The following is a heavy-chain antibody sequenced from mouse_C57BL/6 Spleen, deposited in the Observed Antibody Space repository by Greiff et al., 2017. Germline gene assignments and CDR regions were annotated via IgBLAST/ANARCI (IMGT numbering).Heavy chain of an antibody. CDR3: ARQNWSYYFDY. D-gene: IGHD4-1*01. Sequence: DVKLVESGGGLVQPGGSLKLSCAASGFTFSDYYMYWVRQTPEKRLEWVAYISNGGGSTYYPDTVKGRFTISRDNAKNTLYLQMSRLKSEDTAMYYCARQNWSYYFDYWGQGTTLTVSS. CDR2: ISNGGGST. V-gene: IGHV5-12*01. J-gene: IGHJ2*01. CDR1: GFTFSDYY.